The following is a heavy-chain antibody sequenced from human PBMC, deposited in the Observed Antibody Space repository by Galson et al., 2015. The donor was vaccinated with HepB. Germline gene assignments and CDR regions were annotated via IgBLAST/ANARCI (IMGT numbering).Heavy chain of an antibody. D-gene: IGHD2/OR15-2a*01. J-gene: IGHJ4*02. CDR2: ISYDGSNK. CDR1: GFTFSSFG. Sequence: SLRLSCAASGFTFSSFGMHWVRQAPGKGLEWVAVISYDGSNKYYADSVKGRFTISRDNSKNTLYLQMNSLRAEDTAVYYCAKDRALRRIKPYFDYWGQGTLVTVSS. CDR3: AKDRALRRIKPYFDY. V-gene: IGHV3-30*18.